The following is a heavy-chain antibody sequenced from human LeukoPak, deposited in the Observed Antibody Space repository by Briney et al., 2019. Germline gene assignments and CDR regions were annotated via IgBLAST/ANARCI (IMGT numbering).Heavy chain of an antibody. J-gene: IGHJ4*02. V-gene: IGHV4-30-2*01. Sequence: SETLSLTCAISGGSLSSGGSSWSWIRQPPGKGLEWIGYIYHSGSTYYNPSLKSRVTISVDRSKNQFSLKLSSVTAADTAVYYCARSGDDYGDPFDYWGQGTLVTVSS. D-gene: IGHD4-17*01. CDR2: IYHSGST. CDR3: ARSGDDYGDPFDY. CDR1: GGSLSSGGSS.